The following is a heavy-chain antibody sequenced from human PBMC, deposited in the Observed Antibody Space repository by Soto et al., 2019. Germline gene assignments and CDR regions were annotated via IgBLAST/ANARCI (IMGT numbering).Heavy chain of an antibody. CDR3: SRTMVRGVMTLQHYYYMDV. D-gene: IGHD3-10*01. CDR1: GFTFSDYY. CDR2: ISSSGSTI. Sequence: QVQLVESGGGLVKPGGSLRLSCAASGFTFSDYYMSWIRQAPGKGLDWVSYISSSGSTIYYADSVKGRFTISRDNAMNSRYVQMTSLRAEDTAVYYCSRTMVRGVMTLQHYYYMDVWGKGTTVTVAS. J-gene: IGHJ6*03. V-gene: IGHV3-11*01.